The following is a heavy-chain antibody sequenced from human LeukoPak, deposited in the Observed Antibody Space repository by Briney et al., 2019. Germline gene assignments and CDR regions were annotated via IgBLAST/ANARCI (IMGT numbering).Heavy chain of an antibody. CDR2: TYYSGST. J-gene: IGHJ5*02. Sequence: PSETLSLTCTVSGGSISSYYWSWIRQPPGKGLEWIGYTYYSGSTNYNPSLKSRVTISVDTSKNQFSLKLSSVTAADTAVYYCARQWVAAAGTANWFDPWGQGTLVTVSS. CDR3: ARQWVAAAGTANWFDP. CDR1: GGSISSYY. D-gene: IGHD6-13*01. V-gene: IGHV4-59*08.